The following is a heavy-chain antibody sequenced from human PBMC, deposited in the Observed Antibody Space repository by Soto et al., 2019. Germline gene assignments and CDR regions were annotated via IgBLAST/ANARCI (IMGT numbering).Heavy chain of an antibody. CDR1: GYTFSNFY. Sequence: ASVKVSCKASGYTFSNFYIHWVRQAPGQGLEWMGIINPSGGSTSYAQKFQGRVTMTRDTSTSTVYMELSRLRSDDTAVYYCARGGSVVVVAATLNWFDPWGQGTLVTVSS. CDR3: ARGGSVVVVAATLNWFDP. J-gene: IGHJ5*02. D-gene: IGHD2-15*01. CDR2: INPSGGST. V-gene: IGHV1-46*01.